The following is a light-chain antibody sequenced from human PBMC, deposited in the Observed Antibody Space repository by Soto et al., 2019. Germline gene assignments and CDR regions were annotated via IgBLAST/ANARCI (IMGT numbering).Light chain of an antibody. V-gene: IGLV2-23*01. CDR3: FSFTSTNTHV. Sequence: QSALTQPASVSGSPGQSVTISCTGTSSDFGSYKFVSWYQHHPGKVPKVIIYETIKRPSGVSDRFSGSKSGNTASLTISGLQGKDEANYFFFSFTSTNTHVFGSGTKVTVL. CDR2: ETI. J-gene: IGLJ1*01. CDR1: SSDFGSYKF.